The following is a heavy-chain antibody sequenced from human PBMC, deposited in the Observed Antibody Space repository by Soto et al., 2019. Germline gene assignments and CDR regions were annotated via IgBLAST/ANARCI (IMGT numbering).Heavy chain of an antibody. CDR2: INDRGSI. CDR3: ARESHDILTGPPWVWYFDL. Sequence: QVQLQQWGAGPLRPLETLSLTCGVSGGSFSGYYWAWIRQSPGKGLEWIGEINDRGSINYNPSLKSRVSISVDTSKNHYSLNLRSVTAADTAVYYCARESHDILTGPPWVWYFDLWDRGTLVTVSS. V-gene: IGHV4-34*01. CDR1: GGSFSGYY. D-gene: IGHD3-9*01. J-gene: IGHJ2*01.